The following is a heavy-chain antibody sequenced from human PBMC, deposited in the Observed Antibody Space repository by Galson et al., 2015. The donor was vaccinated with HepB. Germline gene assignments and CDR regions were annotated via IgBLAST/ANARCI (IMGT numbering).Heavy chain of an antibody. CDR2: IWYDGSKK. CDR1: GLTFSSYG. Sequence: SLRLSCAASGLTFSSYGMHWVRQAPGKGLEWVAFIWYDGSKKYYADSVKGRFTISRDNSKNTLYLQMDSPRAEDTAVYYCARDRGTSMATSGYCDYWGQGTLVTVSS. CDR3: ARDRGTSMATSGYCDY. V-gene: IGHV3-33*01. D-gene: IGHD5-24*01. J-gene: IGHJ4*02.